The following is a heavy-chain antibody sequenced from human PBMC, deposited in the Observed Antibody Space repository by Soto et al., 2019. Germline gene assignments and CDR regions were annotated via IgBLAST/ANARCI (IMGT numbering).Heavy chain of an antibody. V-gene: IGHV4-31*03. CDR3: ARDKELRYFDWSKGFDP. CDR1: GGSISSGGYY. D-gene: IGHD3-9*01. J-gene: IGHJ5*02. CDR2: IYYSGST. Sequence: SETLSLTCTVSGGSISSGGYYWSWIRQHPGKGLEWIGYIYYSGSTYYNPSPKSRVTISVDTSKNQFSLKLSSVTAADTAVYYCARDKELRYFDWSKGFDPWGQGTLVTVSS.